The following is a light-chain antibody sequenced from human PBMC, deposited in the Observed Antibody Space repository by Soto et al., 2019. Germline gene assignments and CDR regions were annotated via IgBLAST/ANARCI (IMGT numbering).Light chain of an antibody. V-gene: IGKV3-20*01. CDR3: QRYDSFRT. CDR2: GAS. J-gene: IGKJ1*01. CDR1: QSVRSNF. Sequence: PGERATLSCRASQSVRSNFLAWYQQKPGQAPRLLIYGASNRATDIPDRFSGSGSGTDFTLTITRLEPEDFAMYYCQRYDSFRTFGQGTKVEI.